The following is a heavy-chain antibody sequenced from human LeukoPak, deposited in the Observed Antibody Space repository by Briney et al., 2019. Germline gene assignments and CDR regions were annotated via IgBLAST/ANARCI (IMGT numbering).Heavy chain of an antibody. Sequence: SETLSLTCGVSGGSICRGGYSWSWIRQPPGKGLEWIGYIYHYGSTYYNPSLKSRVTISVDRSKNQFSLKLSSVTAADTAVYYCARTTCDSTSCYTPTYNWFDPWGQGTLVTVSS. J-gene: IGHJ5*02. CDR2: IYHYGST. D-gene: IGHD2-2*02. CDR3: ARTTCDSTSCYTPTYNWFDP. V-gene: IGHV4-30-2*01. CDR1: GGSICRGGYS.